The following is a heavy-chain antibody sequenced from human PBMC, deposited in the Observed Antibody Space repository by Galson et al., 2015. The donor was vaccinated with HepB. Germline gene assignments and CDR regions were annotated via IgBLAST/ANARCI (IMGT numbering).Heavy chain of an antibody. V-gene: IGHV1-69*10. CDR2: ISPILGIP. J-gene: IGHJ5*01. Sequence: VKVSCKASGDSFSIYAMSWVRQAPGQGLEWMGGISPILGIPNYAQKFQDRVTITADKSTGTASMELSSLRSEDTAVYYCARADDFWSGYRDAGTSRWFDSWGQGTLVIVSS. CDR3: ARADDFWSGYRDAGTSRWFDS. D-gene: IGHD3-3*01. CDR1: GDSFSIYA.